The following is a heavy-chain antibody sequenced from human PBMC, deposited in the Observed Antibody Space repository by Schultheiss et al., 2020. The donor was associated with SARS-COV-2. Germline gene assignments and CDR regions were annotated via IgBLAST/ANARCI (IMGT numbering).Heavy chain of an antibody. D-gene: IGHD5-24*01. V-gene: IGHV3-21*01. Sequence: GGSLRLSCAASGFTFSSYGMHWVRQAPGKGLEFVASIRSSGRDIYYADSMQGRFTVSRDNANNSLYLQMHSLRAEDTAVYYCARAGQLGYGMDVWGQGTTVTVSS. J-gene: IGHJ6*02. CDR2: IRSSGRDI. CDR3: ARAGQLGYGMDV. CDR1: GFTFSSYG.